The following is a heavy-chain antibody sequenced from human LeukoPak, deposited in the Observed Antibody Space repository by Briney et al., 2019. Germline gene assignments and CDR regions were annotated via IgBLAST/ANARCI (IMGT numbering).Heavy chain of an antibody. CDR3: ARPYSSSWDDAFDI. V-gene: IGHV5-51*01. CDR2: IYPGDSDT. D-gene: IGHD6-13*01. J-gene: IGHJ3*02. CDR1: GSRFTSYL. Sequence: GAPLKTSSKGPGSRFTSYLIGWVRPIPGKGLGWMGIIYPGDSDTRYSPSFQGQVTISADKSISTAYLQWSSLKASDTAMYYCARPYSSSWDDAFDIWGQGTMVTVSS.